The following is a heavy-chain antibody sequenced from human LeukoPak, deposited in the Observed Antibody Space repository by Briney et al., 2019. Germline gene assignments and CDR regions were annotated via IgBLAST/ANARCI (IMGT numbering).Heavy chain of an antibody. Sequence: GESLKISCKGSGYSFTSYWIGWVRQMPGKGLEWMGIIYPGDSDTRYSPSFQGQVTISADKSISTAYLQWSSLKASDTAMYYCARGGSSWDYYYGMDVWGQGTTVTVSS. CDR2: IYPGDSDT. CDR1: GYSFTSYW. CDR3: ARGGSSWDYYYGMDV. J-gene: IGHJ6*02. V-gene: IGHV5-51*01. D-gene: IGHD6-13*01.